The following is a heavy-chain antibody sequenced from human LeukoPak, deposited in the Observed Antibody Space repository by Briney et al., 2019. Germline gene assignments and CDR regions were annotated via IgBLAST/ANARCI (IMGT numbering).Heavy chain of an antibody. CDR2: TVSEIDGGTT. Sequence: GGSLRLSCAASGFTFNYAWMSWVRQVPGKGLEWVGQTVSEIDGGTTDYAAPVKGRFTISRDDSKSTLYLQMNSLKIEDTAVYYCTTDEDWNYARKDVWGQGATVIVSS. V-gene: IGHV3-15*04. CDR1: GFTFNYAW. J-gene: IGHJ6*02. CDR3: TTDEDWNYARKDV. D-gene: IGHD1-7*01.